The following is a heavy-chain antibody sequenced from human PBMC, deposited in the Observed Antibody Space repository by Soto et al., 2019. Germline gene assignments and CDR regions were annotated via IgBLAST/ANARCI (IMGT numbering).Heavy chain of an antibody. CDR3: AKEHCSSTSCPAEYFQH. D-gene: IGHD2-2*01. J-gene: IGHJ1*01. Sequence: EVQLLESGGGLVQPGGSLRLSCAASGFTFSSYAMSWVRQAPGKGLEWVSAISGSGGSTYYADSVKGRFTISRDNANNTLYLQMNSLRAEDTAVYYCAKEHCSSTSCPAEYFQHWGQGTLVTVSS. CDR2: ISGSGGST. CDR1: GFTFSSYA. V-gene: IGHV3-23*01.